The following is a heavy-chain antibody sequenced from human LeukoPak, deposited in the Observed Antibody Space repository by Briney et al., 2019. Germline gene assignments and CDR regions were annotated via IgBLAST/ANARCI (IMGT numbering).Heavy chain of an antibody. CDR3: TRGRPSYYGTDV. J-gene: IGHJ6*02. CDR2: TFYSSTWYY. V-gene: IGHV6-1*01. CDR1: GDSVSSNSAA. Sequence: SQTLSLTCAISGDSVSSNSAAWNWIRQSPSRGLEWLGRTFYSSTWYYEYAVSVKSRINISPDTSKNQFFLQLNSVTPEDTAVYYRTRGRPSYYGTDVWGQGTTVTVSS.